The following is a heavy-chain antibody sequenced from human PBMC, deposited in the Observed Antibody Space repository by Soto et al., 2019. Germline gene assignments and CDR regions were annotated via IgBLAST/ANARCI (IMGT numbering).Heavy chain of an antibody. V-gene: IGHV1-58*01. CDR3: AVEGYSGYDSGGFDY. D-gene: IGHD5-12*01. CDR2: IVVGSGNT. J-gene: IGHJ4*02. CDR1: GFTFTSSA. Sequence: GASVKVSCKASGFTFTSSAVQWVRQARGQRLEWIGWIVVGSGNTNYAQKFQERVTITRDMSTSTAYMELSSLRSEDTAVYYCAVEGYSGYDSGGFDYWGQGTLVTVSS.